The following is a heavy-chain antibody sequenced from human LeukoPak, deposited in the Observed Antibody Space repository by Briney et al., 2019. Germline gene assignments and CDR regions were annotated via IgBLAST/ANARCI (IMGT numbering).Heavy chain of an antibody. D-gene: IGHD6-19*01. CDR3: AKLYSSGRYYFDY. CDR2: ISGNGVDT. Sequence: GGSLRLSCAASGFTFTNYAMSWVRQAAGKGLEWVSTISGNGVDTYYTDSVQGRFAISRDNPKNTLYLQMNSLRVEDTAVYYCAKLYSSGRYYFDYWGQGTLVTVSS. J-gene: IGHJ4*02. CDR1: GFTFTNYA. V-gene: IGHV3-23*01.